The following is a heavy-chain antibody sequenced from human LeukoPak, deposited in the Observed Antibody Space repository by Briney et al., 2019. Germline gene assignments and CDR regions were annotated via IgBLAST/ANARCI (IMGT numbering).Heavy chain of an antibody. CDR3: ARTLGGSLDY. CDR2: IYYSGST. J-gene: IGHJ4*02. D-gene: IGHD3-16*01. Sequence: SETLSLTCTVSGGSVSSGSYYWSWIRQPPGKGLEWIGYIYYSGSTNYNPSLRSRVTISVDTSKNQFSLKLSSVTAADTAVYYCARTLGGSLDYWGQGTLVTVSS. V-gene: IGHV4-61*01. CDR1: GGSVSSGSYY.